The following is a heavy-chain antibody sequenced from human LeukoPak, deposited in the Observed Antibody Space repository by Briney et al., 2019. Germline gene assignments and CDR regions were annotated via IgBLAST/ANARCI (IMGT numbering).Heavy chain of an antibody. CDR2: ISSSGSTI. CDR3: AELGITMSGGV. J-gene: IGHJ6*04. CDR1: GFTFSSYE. D-gene: IGHD3-10*02. V-gene: IGHV3-48*03. Sequence: GGSLRLSCAASGFTFSSYEMNWVRQAPGKGLEWVSYISSSGSTIYYADSVKGRFTISRDNAKNLLYLQMNSLRAEDTAVYYCAELGITMSGGVWGKGTTVTTSS.